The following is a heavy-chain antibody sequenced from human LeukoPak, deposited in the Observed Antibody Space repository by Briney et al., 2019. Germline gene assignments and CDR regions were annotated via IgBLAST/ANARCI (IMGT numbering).Heavy chain of an antibody. CDR1: GGSISSYY. CDR3: ARAGYSYGTGYYFDY. CDR2: IYYTGAT. D-gene: IGHD5-18*01. Sequence: NTSETLSLTCTVSGGSISSYYWSWIRLPPGKGLEWIGYIYYTGATYYNPSLKSRVTISLDTSKNQFSLKLSSVTAADAAVYYCARAGYSYGTGYYFDYWGQGTLVTVSA. J-gene: IGHJ4*02. V-gene: IGHV4-59*01.